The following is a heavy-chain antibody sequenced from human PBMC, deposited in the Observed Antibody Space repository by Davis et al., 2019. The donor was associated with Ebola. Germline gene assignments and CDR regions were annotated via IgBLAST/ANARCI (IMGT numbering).Heavy chain of an antibody. V-gene: IGHV1-18*04. CDR1: GYTFTSYG. CDR3: ARWGSGSYEPDYYYGMDV. J-gene: IGHJ6*02. CDR2: ISAYNGNT. D-gene: IGHD3-10*01. Sequence: AASVKVSCKASGYTFTSYGISWVRQAPGQGLEWMGWISAYNGNTNYAQKLQGRVTMTTDTSTSTAYMELRSLRSDDTAMYYCARWGSGSYEPDYYYGMDVWGQGTTVTVSS.